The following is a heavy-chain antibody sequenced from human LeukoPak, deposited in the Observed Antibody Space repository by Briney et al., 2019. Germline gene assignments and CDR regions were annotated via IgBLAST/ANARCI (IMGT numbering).Heavy chain of an antibody. D-gene: IGHD3-22*01. V-gene: IGHV3-11*04. CDR1: GFTFSDYY. J-gene: IGHJ4*02. Sequence: PGGSLRLSCAASGFTFSDYYMSWIRQAPGKGLEWVSYISSSGSAIFYADSVKGRFTISRDNAKNSLYLQMNSLRAEDTAVYYRARDSNGYCYFDYWGQGTLVTVSS. CDR2: ISSSGSAI. CDR3: ARDSNGYCYFDY.